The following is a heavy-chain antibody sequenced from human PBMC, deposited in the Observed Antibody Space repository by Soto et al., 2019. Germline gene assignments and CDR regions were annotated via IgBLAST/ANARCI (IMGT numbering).Heavy chain of an antibody. CDR1: GFTFSNAW. J-gene: IGHJ3*02. Sequence: PGGSLRLSCAASGFTFSNAWMNWVRQAPGKGLEWVGRIKSKTDGGTTDYAAPVKGRFTISRDDSKNTLYLQMNSLKTEDTAVYYCTTDLIWQHIVVVTARLNDAFDIWGQGTMVTVSS. D-gene: IGHD2-21*02. V-gene: IGHV3-15*07. CDR3: TTDLIWQHIVVVTARLNDAFDI. CDR2: IKSKTDGGTT.